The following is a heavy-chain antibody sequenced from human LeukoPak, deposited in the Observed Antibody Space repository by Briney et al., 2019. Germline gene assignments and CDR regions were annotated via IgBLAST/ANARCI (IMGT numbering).Heavy chain of an antibody. D-gene: IGHD6-13*01. CDR2: IIPIFGTA. J-gene: IGHJ4*02. Sequence: SVKVSCKASGGTFSSYAISWVRQALGQGLEWMGGIIPIFGTANYAQKFQGRVTITTDESTSTAYMELSSLRSEDTAVYYCARGLDSSSWGFDYWGQGTLVTVSS. CDR1: GGTFSSYA. CDR3: ARGLDSSSWGFDY. V-gene: IGHV1-69*05.